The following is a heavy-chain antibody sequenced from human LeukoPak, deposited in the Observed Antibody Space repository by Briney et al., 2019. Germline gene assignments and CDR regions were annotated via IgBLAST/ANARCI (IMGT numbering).Heavy chain of an antibody. CDR3: ARPYSSSDPFDY. CDR1: GYTFTGYY. CDR2: INPNSGGT. V-gene: IGHV1-2*06. D-gene: IGHD6-6*01. Sequence: ASVTVSCKASGYTFTGYYMHWVRQAPGQGLEWMGRINPNSGGTNYAQKFQGRVTMTRDTSISTAYMELSRLRSDDTAVYYCARPYSSSDPFDYWGQGTLVTVSS. J-gene: IGHJ4*02.